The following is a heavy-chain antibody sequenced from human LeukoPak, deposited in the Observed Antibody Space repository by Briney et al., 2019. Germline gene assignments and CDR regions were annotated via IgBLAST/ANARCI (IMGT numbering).Heavy chain of an antibody. J-gene: IGHJ6*02. V-gene: IGHV4-39*07. CDR3: ARVSLYYYYGMDV. CDR2: IYYSGST. CDR1: GGSISSSSYY. Sequence: SETLSLTCTVSGGSISSSSYYWGWIRQPPGKGLEWIGSIYYSGSTYYNPSLKSRVTISVDTSKNQFSLKLSSVTAADTAVYYCARVSLYYYYGMDVWGQGTTVTVSS.